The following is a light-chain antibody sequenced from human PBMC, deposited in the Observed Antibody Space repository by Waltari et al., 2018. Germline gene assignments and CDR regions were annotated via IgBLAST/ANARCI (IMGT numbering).Light chain of an antibody. Sequence: IEMTKSPSTLSASIGDRVTITCRASQSISSWLAWYQQKPGKAPKLLIFRSSSLESGVPSRFSGSGSGTEFTLTISSLQPDDFAIYYCHQYNSYSPFTFGQGTRLDI. CDR3: HQYNSYSPFT. CDR1: QSISSW. V-gene: IGKV1-5*03. J-gene: IGKJ2*01. CDR2: RSS.